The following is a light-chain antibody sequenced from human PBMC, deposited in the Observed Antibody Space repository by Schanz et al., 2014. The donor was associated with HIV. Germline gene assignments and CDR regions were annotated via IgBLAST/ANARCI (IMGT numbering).Light chain of an antibody. CDR1: QSISSY. Sequence: DIQMTQSPYSLSASVGDRVTITCRASQSISSYLNWYQQKPGKAPKLLIYDASTLQSGVPSRFSGTGSGTDFTLTISSLQPEDFATYYCLQHNNYPPLTFGGGTKVEIK. CDR3: LQHNNYPPLT. V-gene: IGKV1-17*01. J-gene: IGKJ4*01. CDR2: DAS.